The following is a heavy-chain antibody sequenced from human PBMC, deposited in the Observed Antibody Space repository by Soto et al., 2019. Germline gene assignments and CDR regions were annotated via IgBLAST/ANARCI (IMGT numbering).Heavy chain of an antibody. V-gene: IGHV1-18*01. CDR1: GYTFTSHA. CDR2: ISTYSGKT. CDR3: ARYGEMTLAH. D-gene: IGHD2-21*02. Sequence: QVQLVQSGAEVKKPGASVKVSCNASGYTFTSHAITWVRQAPGQGLEWMGWISTYSGKTDYAQKFQGRLTMTADTSTSTAYMELRSLTSDDTAVYFCARYGEMTLAHWGQGTLVTVSS. J-gene: IGHJ4*02.